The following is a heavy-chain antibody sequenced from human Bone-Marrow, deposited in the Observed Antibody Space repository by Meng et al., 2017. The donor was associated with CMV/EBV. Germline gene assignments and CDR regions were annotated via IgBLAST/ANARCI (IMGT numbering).Heavy chain of an antibody. D-gene: IGHD3-10*01. Sequence: SETLSLTCNVFGGSISSYYWSWIRQPPGKGLEWIGYVYYSGSTNYNPSLKSRVTISADTSKNQFSLKLTSVTAADTAVYYCATGGLYYYGSGWGQGTLVTVSS. CDR2: VYYSGST. CDR1: GGSISSYY. CDR3: ATGGLYYYGSG. V-gene: IGHV4-59*01. J-gene: IGHJ4*02.